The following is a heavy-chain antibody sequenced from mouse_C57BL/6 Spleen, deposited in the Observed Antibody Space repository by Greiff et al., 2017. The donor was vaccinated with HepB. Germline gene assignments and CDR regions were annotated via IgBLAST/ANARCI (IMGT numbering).Heavy chain of an antibody. CDR3: ARHATTAAMDY. Sequence: EVQVVESGGGLVQPGGSLKLSCAASGFTFSDYYMYWVRQTPEKRLEWVAYISNGGGSTYYPDTVKGRFTISRDNAKNTLYLLMSRLKSEDTAMYYCARHATTAAMDYWGQGTSVTVSS. V-gene: IGHV5-12*01. J-gene: IGHJ4*01. CDR2: ISNGGGST. CDR1: GFTFSDYY. D-gene: IGHD1-2*01.